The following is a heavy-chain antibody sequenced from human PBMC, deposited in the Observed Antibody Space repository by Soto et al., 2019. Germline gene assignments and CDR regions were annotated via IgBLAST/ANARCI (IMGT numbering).Heavy chain of an antibody. CDR3: ARIGGLGY. D-gene: IGHD3-16*01. Sequence: VASVKVSCKASGYTFTDYYIHWVRQAPGQGLEWVGWIIPNSGGANSAQNFQGRVTMTRDTSINTAYMELSGLRSDDTAVYYCARIGGLGYWGQGTLVTVSS. J-gene: IGHJ4*02. CDR2: IIPNSGGA. V-gene: IGHV1-2*02. CDR1: GYTFTDYY.